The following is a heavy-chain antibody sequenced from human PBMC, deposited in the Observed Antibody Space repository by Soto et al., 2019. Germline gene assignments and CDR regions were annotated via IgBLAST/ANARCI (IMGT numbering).Heavy chain of an antibody. CDR1: GGSISSGDYY. Sequence: QVQLQESGPGLVKPSQTLSLTCTVSGGSISSGDYYWSWIRQPPGKGLEWLGYIYYSGSTYYNPSLKSRVTISVDTSKNQFSLKLSSVTAADTAVYYCARDQAVVPPGGWYFDLWGRGTLVTVSS. J-gene: IGHJ2*01. CDR2: IYYSGST. D-gene: IGHD2-15*01. V-gene: IGHV4-30-4*01. CDR3: ARDQAVVPPGGWYFDL.